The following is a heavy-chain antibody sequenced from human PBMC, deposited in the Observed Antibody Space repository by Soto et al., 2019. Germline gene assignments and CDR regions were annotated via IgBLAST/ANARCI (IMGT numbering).Heavy chain of an antibody. CDR2: INAGNGNT. D-gene: IGHD2-15*01. V-gene: IGHV1-3*01. CDR1: GYRFTSYA. CDR3: ARDGVVVAATLFDYYYGMDV. J-gene: IGHJ6*02. Sequence: GTSVKVSCAACGYRFTSYAMHWVRQAPGQRLEWMGWINAGNGNTKYSQKFQGRVTITRDTSASTAYMELSSLRSEDTAVYYCARDGVVVAATLFDYYYGMDVWGQGTTVTVSS.